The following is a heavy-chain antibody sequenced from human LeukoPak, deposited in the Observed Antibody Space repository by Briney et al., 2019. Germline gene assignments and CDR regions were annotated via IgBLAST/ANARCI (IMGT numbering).Heavy chain of an antibody. V-gene: IGHV4-39*01. CDR1: GGSISSTKYY. J-gene: IGHJ5*02. CDR2: IYFTGST. D-gene: IGHD4-17*01. Sequence: PSETLSLTCTVSGGSISSTKYYWGWIRQPPGKGLEWIGSIYFTGSTDYNPSLTSRVTISVDTSKNQFTLKVRSVTAADTAVYYCGLHDVDGDANWFDPWGQGTRVIVSS. CDR3: GLHDVDGDANWFDP.